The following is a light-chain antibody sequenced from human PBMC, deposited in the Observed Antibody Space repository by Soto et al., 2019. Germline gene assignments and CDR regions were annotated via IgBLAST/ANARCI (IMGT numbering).Light chain of an antibody. CDR2: GNS. V-gene: IGLV1-40*01. CDR3: YSYDISLSGQGV. Sequence: QSVLTQPPSVSGAPGQRVTISCTGSSSNIGAGYDVHWYQQLPGTAPKLLIYGNSNRPSGVPDRFSGSKSGTSASLAITGLQAEDEADYYCYSYDISLSGQGVFGGGTKLTVL. CDR1: SSNIGAGYD. J-gene: IGLJ2*01.